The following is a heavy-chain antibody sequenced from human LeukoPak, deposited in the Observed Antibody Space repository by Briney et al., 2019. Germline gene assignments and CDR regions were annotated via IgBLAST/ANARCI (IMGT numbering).Heavy chain of an antibody. CDR2: ISSNGGST. Sequence: GGSLRLSCSASGFTFSNYAMHWVRQAPGKGLEYVSAISSNGGSTYYADSVKGRFTISRDNSKNTLYLQTSSLRAEDTAVYYCVKGFRYYGSGTYDYFDYWGQGTLVTVSS. D-gene: IGHD3-10*01. CDR3: VKGFRYYGSGTYDYFDY. J-gene: IGHJ4*02. V-gene: IGHV3-64D*06. CDR1: GFTFSNYA.